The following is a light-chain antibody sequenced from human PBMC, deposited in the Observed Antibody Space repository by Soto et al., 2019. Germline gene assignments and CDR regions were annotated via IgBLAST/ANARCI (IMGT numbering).Light chain of an antibody. CDR1: SSNIGAGYD. CDR2: GNS. J-gene: IGLJ1*01. Sequence: QPVLTQPPSVSGAPGQRVTISCTGSSSNIGAGYDVHWYQQLPGTAPKLLIYGNSNRPSGVPDRFSGSKSGTSASLAITGLQAEDEADYYCQSYDSGYVFGTGTKVTVL. CDR3: QSYDSGYV. V-gene: IGLV1-40*01.